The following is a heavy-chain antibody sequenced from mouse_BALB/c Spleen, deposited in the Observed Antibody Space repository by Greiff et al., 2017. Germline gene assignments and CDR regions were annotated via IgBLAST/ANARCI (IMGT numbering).Heavy chain of an antibody. J-gene: IGHJ4*01. V-gene: IGHV5-6-5*01. Sequence: DVQLVESGAGLVKPGGSLKLSCAASGFTFSSYAMSWVRQTPEKRLEWVASISSGGSTYYPDSVKGRFTISRDNARNILYLQMSSLRSEDTAMYYCARKCTMDYWGQGTSVTVSS. CDR2: ISSGGST. CDR3: ARKCTMDY. D-gene: IGHD1-3*01. CDR1: GFTFSSYA.